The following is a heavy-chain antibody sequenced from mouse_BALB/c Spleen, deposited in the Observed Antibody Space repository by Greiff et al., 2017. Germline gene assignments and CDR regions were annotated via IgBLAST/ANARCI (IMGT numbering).Heavy chain of an antibody. Sequence: VQLQQSGPELVKPGASVKISCKASGYTFTDYNMHWVKQSHGKSLEWIGYINPYNGGTGYNQKFKSKATLTVDKSSSTAYMELHSLTSEDSAVYSCARDGTGDWLAYWGQGTLVTVSA. CDR1: GYTFTDYN. J-gene: IGHJ3*01. CDR3: ARDGTGDWLAY. CDR2: INPYNGGT. D-gene: IGHD3-2*01. V-gene: IGHV1S29*02.